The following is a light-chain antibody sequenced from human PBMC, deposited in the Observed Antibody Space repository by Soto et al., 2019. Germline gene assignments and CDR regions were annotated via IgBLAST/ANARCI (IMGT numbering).Light chain of an antibody. CDR2: DVS. V-gene: IGLV2-11*01. Sequence: QSALTQPRSVSGSPGQSVSISCTGTSSDVGRYSYVSWYQQHPGKAPKLMIYDVSERPSGVPDRFSGSKSGNTASLTISGLQAEDEADYYCSSYAGSSNVFGTGTKVTV. CDR3: SSYAGSSNV. CDR1: SSDVGRYSY. J-gene: IGLJ1*01.